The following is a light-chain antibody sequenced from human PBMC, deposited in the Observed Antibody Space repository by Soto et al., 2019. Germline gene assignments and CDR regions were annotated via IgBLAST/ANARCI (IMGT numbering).Light chain of an antibody. CDR3: QQYDNLPYT. V-gene: IGKV1-33*01. Sequence: DIQMTQSPASLSASAGDRVTITCQASQGISIYLNWYQQKPGKAPKLLIFDASNLETGVPSRFSGSGSGTDFSFSISSLQPEDIATYYCQQYDNLPYTFGQGTKLEIK. CDR2: DAS. J-gene: IGKJ2*01. CDR1: QGISIY.